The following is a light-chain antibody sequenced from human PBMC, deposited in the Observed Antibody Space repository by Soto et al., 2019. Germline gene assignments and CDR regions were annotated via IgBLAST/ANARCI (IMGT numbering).Light chain of an antibody. CDR1: QSISSW. Sequence: DIQMTQSPSTLSASVGDRVTITCRASQSISSWLAWYQQKPGKAPKILIYKASSLESGDPSRFSGSGSGTECTLTISSLQPDDFATYYCQQYHTWWTFGQGTKVEI. J-gene: IGKJ1*01. V-gene: IGKV1-5*03. CDR2: KAS. CDR3: QQYHTWWT.